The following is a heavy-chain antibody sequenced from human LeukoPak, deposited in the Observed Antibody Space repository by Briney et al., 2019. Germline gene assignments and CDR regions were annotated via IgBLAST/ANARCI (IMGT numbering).Heavy chain of an antibody. J-gene: IGHJ4*02. V-gene: IGHV4-34*01. Sequence: SETLSLTCSISDDSINNDRYYWSWIRQPPGKGLEWIGEINHSGSTNYNPSLKSRVTISVDTSKNQFSLKLSSVTAADTAVYYCARLRRGGSYRPYYFDYWGQGTLVTVSS. D-gene: IGHD1-26*01. CDR3: ARLRRGGSYRPYYFDY. CDR2: INHSGST. CDR1: DDSINNDRYY.